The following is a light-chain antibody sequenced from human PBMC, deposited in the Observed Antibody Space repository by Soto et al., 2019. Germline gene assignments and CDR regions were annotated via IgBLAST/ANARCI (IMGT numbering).Light chain of an antibody. CDR3: QQYNSYPWT. CDR1: QSISRY. V-gene: IGKV1-39*01. Sequence: DIQMTQSPSSLSASVGDRVTVTCRASQSISRYLNWYQQKPGKAPKLLIYAASSLQSGVPSRFSGSGSGTDFTLTISSLQPDDFATYYCQQYNSYPWTFDQGTKVDIK. CDR2: AAS. J-gene: IGKJ1*01.